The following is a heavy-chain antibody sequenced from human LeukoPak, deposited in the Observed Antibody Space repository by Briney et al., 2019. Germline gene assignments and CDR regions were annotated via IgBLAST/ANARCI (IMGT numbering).Heavy chain of an antibody. J-gene: IGHJ2*01. CDR1: GGSISSYY. D-gene: IGHD6-19*01. Sequence: SETLSLTCTVSGGSISSYYWSWIRQPPGKGLEWIGYIYYSGSTNYNPSLKSRVTISVDTSKNQFSLKLSSVTAADTAVYYCASLLAVRGYFDLWGRGTLVTVSS. V-gene: IGHV4-59*01. CDR3: ASLLAVRGYFDL. CDR2: IYYSGST.